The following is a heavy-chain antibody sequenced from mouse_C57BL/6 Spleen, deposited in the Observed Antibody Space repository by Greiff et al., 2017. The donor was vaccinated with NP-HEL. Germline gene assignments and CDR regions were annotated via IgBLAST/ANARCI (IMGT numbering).Heavy chain of an antibody. CDR1: GYAFSSYW. V-gene: IGHV1-80*01. Sequence: VQLQQSGAELVKPGASVKISCKASGYAFSSYWMHWVKQRPGQGLEWIGQIYPGDGDTNYNAKFKGKATLTADKSSSTAYLQLSSLTSEDSAVYYCARLELPYYFDYWGQGTTLTVSS. CDR2: IYPGDGDT. CDR3: ARLELPYYFDY. J-gene: IGHJ2*01. D-gene: IGHD5-5*01.